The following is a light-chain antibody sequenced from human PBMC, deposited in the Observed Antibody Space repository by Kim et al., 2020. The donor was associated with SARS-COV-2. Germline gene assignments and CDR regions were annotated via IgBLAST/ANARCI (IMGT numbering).Light chain of an antibody. CDR3: QQYGSSPVT. Sequence: LSPGERATLSCRASQSVTSSFFAWYQPKPGQTPRLLLYGPSSRATGVPDRFSGSESGTDFTLTISRLEPEDFAVYYCQQYGSSPVTFGQGTKLEI. J-gene: IGKJ2*01. CDR1: QSVTSSF. V-gene: IGKV3-20*01. CDR2: GPS.